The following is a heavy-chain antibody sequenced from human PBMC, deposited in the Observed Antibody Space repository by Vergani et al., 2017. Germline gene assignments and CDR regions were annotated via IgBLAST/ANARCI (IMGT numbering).Heavy chain of an antibody. CDR2: INHGGST. CDR3: ARLSLGSTSDY. Sequence: QVQLQQWGAGLLKPSETLSLTCAVYGESFSGYYWSWIRQPPGKGLEWIGEINHGGSTNYSPSLKSRVTISVETSKNQFSLKLNSVTAADTAVYYCARLSLGSTSDYWGQGTLVTVSS. D-gene: IGHD6-13*01. V-gene: IGHV4-34*01. CDR1: GESFSGYY. J-gene: IGHJ4*02.